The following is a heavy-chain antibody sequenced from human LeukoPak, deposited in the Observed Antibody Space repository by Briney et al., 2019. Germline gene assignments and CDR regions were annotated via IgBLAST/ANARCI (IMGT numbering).Heavy chain of an antibody. D-gene: IGHD3-22*01. CDR3: AKSRSSGYYFDY. Sequence: GGSLRLSCAASGFTFTAYAMTWVRQAPGKGLDWVSSITSSGGSTYYADSVKGRFTISRDNSKNTLYLQMTSLRAEDTALYYCAKSRSSGYYFDYWGQGTLVTVSS. V-gene: IGHV3-23*01. CDR1: GFTFTAYA. J-gene: IGHJ4*02. CDR2: ITSSGGST.